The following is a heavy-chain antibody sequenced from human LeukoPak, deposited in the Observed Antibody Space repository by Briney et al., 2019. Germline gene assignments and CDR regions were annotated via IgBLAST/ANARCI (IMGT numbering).Heavy chain of an antibody. CDR2: INPSGGTT. V-gene: IGHV1-46*01. J-gene: IGHJ4*02. Sequence: GASVKVSCKASGYTFASYYMHWVRQAPGQGLEWMGIINPSGGTTTYAQKFQGRVTMTRDTSTSTVYMELSSLRSEDTAGYYCARDSTPTYYSGTYYFEYWGQGTLVTVSS. CDR1: GYTFASYY. CDR3: ARDSTPTYYSGTYYFEY. D-gene: IGHD1-26*01.